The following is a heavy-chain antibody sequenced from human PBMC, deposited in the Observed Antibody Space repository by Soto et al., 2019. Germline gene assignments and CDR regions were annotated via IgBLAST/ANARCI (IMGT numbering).Heavy chain of an antibody. Sequence: GASVQVSCKVSGYPFTGYGISWVRQVPGQGLEWMGWISAYNGNTNYAQKLPGRVTMTTDTSTSTAYMELRSLRSDDTAVYYCARGRGRYLESSGYYYEWGQGTLVTVSS. CDR2: ISAYNGNT. J-gene: IGHJ4*02. CDR1: GYPFTGYG. V-gene: IGHV1-18*01. CDR3: ARGRGRYLESSGYYYE. D-gene: IGHD3-22*01.